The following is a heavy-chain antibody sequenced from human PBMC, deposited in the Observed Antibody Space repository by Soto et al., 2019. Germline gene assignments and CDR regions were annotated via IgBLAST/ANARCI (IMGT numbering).Heavy chain of an antibody. CDR3: ARDILSVGPRANDAFDV. Sequence: QVQLVQSGAEVRKPGASVNISCRASGFTFSDHLINWVRQVPGQSPERMGWINPENGNTKYSQTFQGRVTISRHAFASIVYVEVSDLTSEETAVFYCARDILSVGPRANDAFDVWGHGTMVTVSS. J-gene: IGHJ3*01. CDR2: INPENGNT. V-gene: IGHV1-3*01. CDR1: GFTFSDHL.